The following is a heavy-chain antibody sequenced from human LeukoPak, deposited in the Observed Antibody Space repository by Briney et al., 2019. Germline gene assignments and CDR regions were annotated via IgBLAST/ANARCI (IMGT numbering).Heavy chain of an antibody. CDR3: ARSRHCNSTSCYIVDAFDI. Sequence: PGGSLRLSCAASGFTFSSYGMHWVRQAPGKGLEWVAFTRYDGSNEYYADSVKGRFTISRGDSKNTLFLQMNSLRAEDTAVYSCARSRHCNSTSCYIVDAFDIWGQGTMVTVSS. J-gene: IGHJ3*02. V-gene: IGHV3-30*02. CDR1: GFTFSSYG. D-gene: IGHD2-2*02. CDR2: TRYDGSNE.